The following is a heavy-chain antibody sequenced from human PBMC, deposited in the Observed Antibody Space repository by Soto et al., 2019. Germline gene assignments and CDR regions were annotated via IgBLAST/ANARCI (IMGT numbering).Heavy chain of an antibody. CDR2: ISGTGDSI. CDR1: GFSFINYA. J-gene: IGHJ4*02. D-gene: IGHD6-13*01. V-gene: IGHV3-23*01. CDR3: AKDRGVSSWYVSDY. Sequence: PGGSLRVSCAVSGFSFINYAMSWVRQAPGAGLEWVSVISGTGDSIYYADSVKGRFTISRDNSKNTLYLEMNSLRAEDTAIYYCAKDRGVSSWYVSDYWGQGTLVTVSS.